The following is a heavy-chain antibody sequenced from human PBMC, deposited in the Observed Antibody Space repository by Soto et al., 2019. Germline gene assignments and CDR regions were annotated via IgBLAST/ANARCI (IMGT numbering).Heavy chain of an antibody. CDR2: INHSGST. V-gene: IGHV4-34*01. D-gene: IGHD3-3*01. J-gene: IGHJ6*02. Sequence: SETLSLTCAVYGGSFSGYYWSWIRQPPGKGLEWIGEINHSGSTNYNPSLKSRVTISVDTSKNQFSLKLSSVTAADTDVYYCARMGSGYYNYYYGMDVWGQGTTVTVSS. CDR1: GGSFSGYY. CDR3: ARMGSGYYNYYYGMDV.